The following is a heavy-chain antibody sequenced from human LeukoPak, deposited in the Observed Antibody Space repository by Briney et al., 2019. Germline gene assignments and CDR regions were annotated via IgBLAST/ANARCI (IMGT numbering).Heavy chain of an antibody. CDR3: ARCPIIAARRDDAFDI. Sequence: PGGSLRLSCAASGFTFSSYSMNWVRQAPRKGLEWVSSISSSSSYIYYADSVKGRFTISRDNAKNTLYLQMNSLRAEDTAVYYCARCPIIAARRDDAFDIWGQGTMVTVSS. CDR2: ISSSSSYI. J-gene: IGHJ3*02. D-gene: IGHD6-6*01. V-gene: IGHV3-21*01. CDR1: GFTFSSYS.